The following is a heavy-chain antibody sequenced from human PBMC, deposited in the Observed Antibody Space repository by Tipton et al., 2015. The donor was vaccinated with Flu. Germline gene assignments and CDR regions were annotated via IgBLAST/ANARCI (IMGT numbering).Heavy chain of an antibody. CDR2: TSGSGDNT. CDR1: GLTFSSYG. J-gene: IGHJ4*02. Sequence: CAASGLTFSSYGMSWVRQAPGKGLEWVSGTSGSGDNTYYADFVKGRFTISRDNSKKMLFLQLNGLRAEDTAVYYCAKDRVVRGVMGRFDYWGQGTLVTVSS. V-gene: IGHV3-23*01. CDR3: AKDRVVRGVMGRFDY. D-gene: IGHD3-10*01.